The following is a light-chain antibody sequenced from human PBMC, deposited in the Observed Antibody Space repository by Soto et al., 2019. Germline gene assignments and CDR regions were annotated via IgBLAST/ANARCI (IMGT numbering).Light chain of an antibody. Sequence: QAVVTQPPSASGTPGQRVTISCSGTSSNIGGNTVNWYQQLPGAAPKLLIHSNIQRPSGVPVRFSGSKSGTSASLAISGLQSEDEADYYCAAWDDSLNGVVFGGGTKLTVL. J-gene: IGLJ2*01. CDR2: SNI. V-gene: IGLV1-44*01. CDR3: AAWDDSLNGVV. CDR1: SSNIGGNT.